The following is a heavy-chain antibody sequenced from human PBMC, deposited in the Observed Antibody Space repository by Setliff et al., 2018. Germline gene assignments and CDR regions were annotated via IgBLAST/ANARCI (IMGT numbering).Heavy chain of an antibody. D-gene: IGHD5-12*01. V-gene: IGHV3-33*08. Sequence: PGGSLRLSCAASGFTFSTYRMHWVRQAPGKGLEWVAVIWDDGGNKYHADSVKGRFTISRDNSKNTLYLQMNSLRPEDTAVYYCARGIGTLDISRYFDYWGQGTLVTGSS. CDR1: GFTFSTYR. J-gene: IGHJ4*02. CDR2: IWDDGGNK. CDR3: ARGIGTLDISRYFDY.